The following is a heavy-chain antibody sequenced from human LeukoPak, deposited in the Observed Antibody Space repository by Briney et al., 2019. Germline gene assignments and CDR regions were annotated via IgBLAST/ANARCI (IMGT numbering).Heavy chain of an antibody. V-gene: IGHV3-21*01. Sequence: GGSLRLSCAASGFTFSSYSMNWVRQAPGKGLEWVSSISSSSSYIYYADSVKGRFTISRDNAKNSLYLQMNSLRAEDTAVYYCARTSGYSYGYGGFDYWGQGTLVTVSS. J-gene: IGHJ4*02. CDR3: ARTSGYSYGYGGFDY. CDR2: ISSSSSYI. CDR1: GFTFSSYS. D-gene: IGHD5-18*01.